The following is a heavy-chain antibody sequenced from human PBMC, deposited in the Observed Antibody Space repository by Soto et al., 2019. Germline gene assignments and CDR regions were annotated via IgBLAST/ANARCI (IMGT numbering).Heavy chain of an antibody. J-gene: IGHJ3*02. CDR2: IKTDGST. Sequence: GGSLRLSCAASGFTFSNYYMHWVRQAPGKGLVWVSRIKTDGSTNYADSVKGRFTITRDNAKNTLYLQMNGLRAEDTAVYYCARPHCSRTDCPNSLEIWGQGTVVTVSS. D-gene: IGHD2-2*01. CDR1: GFTFSNYY. CDR3: ARPHCSRTDCPNSLEI. V-gene: IGHV3-74*01.